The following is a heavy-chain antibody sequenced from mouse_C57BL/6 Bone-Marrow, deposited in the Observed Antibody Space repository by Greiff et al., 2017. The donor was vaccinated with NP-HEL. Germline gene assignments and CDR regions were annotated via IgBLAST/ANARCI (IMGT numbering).Heavy chain of an antibody. J-gene: IGHJ3*01. CDR1: GFDIKNTY. CDR3: VRKGGSSYVEAAY. Sequence: VQLQQSVAELVRPGASVKLSCKASGFDIKNTYMHWVKQRPEQGLEWIGRIDPANGNTKYAPKFQGKATMTADTSSNTAYLQLSSLTSEDTAIYYCVRKGGSSYVEAAYWGQGTLVTVSA. D-gene: IGHD1-1*01. CDR2: IDPANGNT. V-gene: IGHV14-3*01.